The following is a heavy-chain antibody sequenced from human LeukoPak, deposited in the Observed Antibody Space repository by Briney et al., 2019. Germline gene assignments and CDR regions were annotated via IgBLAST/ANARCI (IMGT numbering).Heavy chain of an antibody. CDR1: GYTFTGYY. D-gene: IGHD2-21*02. J-gene: IGHJ4*02. V-gene: IGHV1-2*02. CDR3: ARFIPAKMIHCGGDCYSGY. CDR2: INPNSGGT. Sequence: ASVKVSCKASGYTFTGYYMHWVRQASGQGLERMGWINPNSGGTNYAQKFQDRVTMTRDTSISTAYMELSRLRSDDTAVYYCARFIPAKMIHCGGDCYSGYWGRGTLVTVSS.